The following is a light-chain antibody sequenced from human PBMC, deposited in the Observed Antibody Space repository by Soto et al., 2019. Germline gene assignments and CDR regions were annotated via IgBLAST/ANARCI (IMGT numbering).Light chain of an antibody. CDR1: QRVSSSY. J-gene: IGKJ1*01. CDR3: QQYGSSPWT. CDR2: GAS. V-gene: IGKV3-20*01. Sequence: VLTQSPCTLSWFPGASATLSCRASQRVSSSYLAWYQQKPGQAPRLLIYGASSRATGIPDRFSGSGSGTDFTLTISRLEPEDFAVYYCQQYGSSPWTFGQGTKVDI.